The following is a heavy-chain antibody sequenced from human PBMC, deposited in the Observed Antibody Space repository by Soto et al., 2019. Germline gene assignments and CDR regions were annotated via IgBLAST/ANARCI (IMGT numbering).Heavy chain of an antibody. V-gene: IGHV5-51*01. CDR2: IYPGDSDT. Sequence: PXEXLKISYKRSGYXFSNNLILWVRHMPGKGLEFIGIIYPGDSDTRYTPSFQGQVTCSADRSISTAYLQWTSLKPPDTAIYYCARLSGYASAYYYGIDVWGHGNAVTGS. J-gene: IGHJ6*02. CDR1: GYXFSNNL. D-gene: IGHD5-12*01. CDR3: ARLSGYASAYYYGIDV.